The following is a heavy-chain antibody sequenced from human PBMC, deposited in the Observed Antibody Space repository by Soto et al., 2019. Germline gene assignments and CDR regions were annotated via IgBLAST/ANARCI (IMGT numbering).Heavy chain of an antibody. D-gene: IGHD7-27*01. V-gene: IGHV1-3*01. CDR2: INAGTGDT. CDR1: GYTFINYA. Sequence: GASVKVSCKASGYTFINYAIQWVRHGPGQGLEWMGWINAGTGDTKYSRKFQDRVTITRDTSASTAYIELSNLRSEDTAVYYCTSAPRSSGFYHYAMDVWGQGTTVTVYS. J-gene: IGHJ6*02. CDR3: TSAPRSSGFYHYAMDV.